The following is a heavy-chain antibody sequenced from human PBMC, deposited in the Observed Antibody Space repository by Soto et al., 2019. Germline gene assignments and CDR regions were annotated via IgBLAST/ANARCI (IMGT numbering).Heavy chain of an antibody. J-gene: IGHJ6*03. CDR3: AKGDTAVVVAAYYYYYYMDV. D-gene: IGHD2-15*01. CDR2: ISGSGGST. Sequence: GGSLRLSCAASGFTFSSYAMSWVRQAPGKGLEWVSAISGSGGSTYYADSVKGRFTISRDNSKNTLYLQMNSLRAEDTAVYYCAKGDTAVVVAAYYYYYYMDVWGKGTTVTVSS. V-gene: IGHV3-23*01. CDR1: GFTFSSYA.